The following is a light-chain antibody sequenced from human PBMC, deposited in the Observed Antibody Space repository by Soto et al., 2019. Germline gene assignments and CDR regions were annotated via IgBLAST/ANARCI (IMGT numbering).Light chain of an antibody. V-gene: IGLV1-47*01. Sequence: QSVLTQPPSASGTPGQRVTISCSGSNSNIGINYVYWYQQLPGTAPKLLIYRNDQWPSGVPDRFSGSKSGTSASLAISGLRSDDEADYYCASWDDSLSGRVFGGGTKLTVL. CDR2: RND. J-gene: IGLJ3*02. CDR1: NSNIGINY. CDR3: ASWDDSLSGRV.